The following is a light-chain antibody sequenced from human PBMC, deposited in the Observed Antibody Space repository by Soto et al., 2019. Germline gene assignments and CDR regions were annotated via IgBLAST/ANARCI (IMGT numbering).Light chain of an antibody. CDR3: AAWDDSLSGRGWV. CDR2: RNN. CDR1: SSNIGSNY. Sequence: QLVLTQPPSASGTPGQRVTISCSGSSSNIGSNYVYWYQQLPGTAPKLLIYRNNQRPSGVPDRFSGSKSGTSASLAISGLRSEDEADYYCAAWDDSLSGRGWVFGGGIKLTVL. J-gene: IGLJ3*02. V-gene: IGLV1-47*01.